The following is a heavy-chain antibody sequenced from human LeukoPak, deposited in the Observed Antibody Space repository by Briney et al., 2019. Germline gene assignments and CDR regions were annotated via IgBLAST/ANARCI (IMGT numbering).Heavy chain of an antibody. J-gene: IGHJ4*02. Sequence: GGSLRLSCAASGFTFSSYAMSWVRQAPGKGLEWVSAISGSGGSTYYADSVKGRFTISRDNSKNTLYLQMNSLRAEDTAVYYCAKDFLGPELLWFGELYTEGGYYFDYWGQGTLVTVSS. D-gene: IGHD3-10*01. V-gene: IGHV3-23*01. CDR1: GFTFSSYA. CDR3: AKDFLGPELLWFGELYTEGGYYFDY. CDR2: ISGSGGST.